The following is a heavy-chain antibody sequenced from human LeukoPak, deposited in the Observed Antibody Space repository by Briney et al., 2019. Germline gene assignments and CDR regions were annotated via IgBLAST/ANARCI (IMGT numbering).Heavy chain of an antibody. V-gene: IGHV4-4*07. CDR2: IYTSGST. CDR3: ARAPTTVVTPYYFDY. D-gene: IGHD4-23*01. Sequence: SETLSLTCTVSGGSISSYYWSWIRQPAGKGLEWIGRIYTSGSTNYNPSLKSRVTISLDTSKNQFSLKLSSVTAADTAVYYCARAPTTVVTPYYFDYWGQGTLVTVSS. CDR1: GGSISSYY. J-gene: IGHJ4*02.